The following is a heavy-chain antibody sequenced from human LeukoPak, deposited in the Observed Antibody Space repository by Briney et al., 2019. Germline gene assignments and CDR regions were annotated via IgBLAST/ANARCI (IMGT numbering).Heavy chain of an antibody. D-gene: IGHD2-15*01. V-gene: IGHV3-23*01. CDR2: ISGTGGTT. Sequence: GGSLRLSCAASGFIFSNYAMSWVRQAPGKGLEWVSVISGTGGTTYYADSVKGRFTISRDNSKNTLYLQMNSLRAEDTAVYYCVKSPLNLGYCSGGSCHYFDYWGQGTLVTVSS. CDR3: VKSPLNLGYCSGGSCHYFDY. J-gene: IGHJ4*02. CDR1: GFIFSNYA.